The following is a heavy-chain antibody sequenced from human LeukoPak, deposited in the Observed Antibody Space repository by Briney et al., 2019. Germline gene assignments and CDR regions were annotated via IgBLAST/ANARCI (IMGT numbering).Heavy chain of an antibody. V-gene: IGHV1-2*02. CDR2: INPNSGGT. CDR1: GGTFSSYA. D-gene: IGHD2-8*01. Sequence: ASVKVSCKASGGTFSSYAISWVRQAPGQGLEWMGWINPNSGGTNYAQKFQGRVTMTRDTSISTAYMELSRLRSDDTAVYYCARGGYCTNGVCSHDAFDIWGQGTMVTVSS. CDR3: ARGGYCTNGVCSHDAFDI. J-gene: IGHJ3*02.